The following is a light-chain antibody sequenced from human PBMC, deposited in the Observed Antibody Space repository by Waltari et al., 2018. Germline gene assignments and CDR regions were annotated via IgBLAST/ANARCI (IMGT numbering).Light chain of an antibody. V-gene: IGKV3-20*01. Sequence: EIVLTQSPGTVSLSPGDRATLSCRASQSVRIYLAWYQQKPGQAPRLLIYHASTRATGIPDRFSASGSGTDFSLTISRLEPEDFAMYYCQQYVESPATLGQGTKVEIK. CDR1: QSVRIY. CDR2: HAS. J-gene: IGKJ1*01. CDR3: QQYVESPAT.